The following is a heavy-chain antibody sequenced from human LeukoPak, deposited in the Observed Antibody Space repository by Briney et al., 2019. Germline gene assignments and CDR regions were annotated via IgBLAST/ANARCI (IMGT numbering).Heavy chain of an antibody. D-gene: IGHD3-10*01. CDR1: SGSISSGGYY. Sequence: NTSETLSLTCTVSSGSISSGGYYWSWIRQHPGKGLEWIGYIYYSGSTYYNPSLKSRVTISVDTSKNQFSLKLSSVTAADTAVYYCAGGGDSGSPDYWGQGTLVTVSS. CDR3: AGGGDSGSPDY. CDR2: IYYSGST. V-gene: IGHV4-31*03. J-gene: IGHJ4*02.